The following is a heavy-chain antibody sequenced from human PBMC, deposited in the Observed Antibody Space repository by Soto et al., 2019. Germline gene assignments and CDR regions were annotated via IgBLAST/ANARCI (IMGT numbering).Heavy chain of an antibody. D-gene: IGHD2-2*01. CDR2: INHSGST. J-gene: IGHJ6*03. CDR1: GGSFSGYY. Sequence: PSETLSLTCAVYGGSFSGYYWSWIRQPPGKGLEWIGEINHSGSTNYNPSLKSRVTISVDTSKNQFSLKLSSVTAADTAVYYCARRPVVVVPAAMRRYYYYYMDVWGKGTTVTVSS. CDR3: ARRPVVVVPAAMRRYYYYYMDV. V-gene: IGHV4-34*01.